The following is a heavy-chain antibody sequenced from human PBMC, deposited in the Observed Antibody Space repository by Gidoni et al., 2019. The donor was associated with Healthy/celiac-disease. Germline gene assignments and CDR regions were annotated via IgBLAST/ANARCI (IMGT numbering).Heavy chain of an antibody. J-gene: IGHJ6*02. CDR2: FDPEDGET. D-gene: IGHD1-26*01. V-gene: IGHV1-24*01. Sequence: QVQLVQSGAEVKKPGASVKVSCKVSGYTLTELSMHWVRQAPGKGLEWMGGFDPEDGETIYAQKLQGRVTMTEDTSTDTAYMELSSLRSEDTAVYYCATTQPSTKNNYYYYGMDVWGQGTTVTVSS. CDR1: GYTLTELS. CDR3: ATTQPSTKNNYYYYGMDV.